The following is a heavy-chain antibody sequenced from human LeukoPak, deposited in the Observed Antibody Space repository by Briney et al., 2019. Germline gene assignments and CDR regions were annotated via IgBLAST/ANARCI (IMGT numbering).Heavy chain of an antibody. CDR1: GFTFSTYS. V-gene: IGHV3-30*02. CDR2: IRSDGSTS. D-gene: IGHD4-17*01. J-gene: IGHJ4*02. Sequence: QSGGSLRLSCAASGFTFSTYSMHWVRQAPGKGLQWVSHIRSDGSTSYCADSVKGRFTISRDNSKNTLYLQMIRLRPEDTGVYYCVKDHVHYDLDSWGQGTLVTVSS. CDR3: VKDHVHYDLDS.